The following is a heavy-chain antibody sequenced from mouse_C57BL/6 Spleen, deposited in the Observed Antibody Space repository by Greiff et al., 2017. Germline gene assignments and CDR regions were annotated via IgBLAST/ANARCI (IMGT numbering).Heavy chain of an antibody. CDR2: IDPSDSYT. D-gene: IGHD2-3*01. CDR1: GYTFTSYW. Sequence: QVQLQQPGAELVKPGASVKLSCKASGYTFTSYWMQWVKQRPGQGLEWIGEIDPSDSYTNYNQKFKGKATLTVDTSSSTAYMQLSSLTSEDSAVYYCARSGDGYSLFAYWGQGTLVTVSA. J-gene: IGHJ3*01. CDR3: ARSGDGYSLFAY. V-gene: IGHV1-50*01.